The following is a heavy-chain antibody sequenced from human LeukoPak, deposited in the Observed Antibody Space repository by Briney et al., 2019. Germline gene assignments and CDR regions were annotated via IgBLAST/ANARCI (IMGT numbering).Heavy chain of an antibody. CDR2: IYYSGST. J-gene: IGHJ6*03. Sequence: SETLSLTCTVSGGSISSSSYYWGWIRQPPGTGLEWIGSIYYSGSTYYNPSLKSRVTISVDTSKNQFSLKLSSVTAADTAVYYCARRRDGYNGHYYYYYMDVWGKGTTVTISS. V-gene: IGHV4-39*01. CDR1: GGSISSSSYY. CDR3: ARRRDGYNGHYYYYYMDV. D-gene: IGHD5-24*01.